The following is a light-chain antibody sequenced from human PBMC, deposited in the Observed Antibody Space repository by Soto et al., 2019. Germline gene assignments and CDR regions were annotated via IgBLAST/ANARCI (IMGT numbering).Light chain of an antibody. CDR3: QSYDRSLSGYWV. Sequence: QSVLTQPPSVSGAPGQRVTISCTGSSSNIGAGYDVHWYQQLPGTAPKLLIYGNTNRPSGVPDRFSGSKSGTSASLAITGLQAEDEADYYCQSYDRSLSGYWVFGGGTQLTVL. J-gene: IGLJ3*02. CDR2: GNT. V-gene: IGLV1-40*01. CDR1: SSNIGAGYD.